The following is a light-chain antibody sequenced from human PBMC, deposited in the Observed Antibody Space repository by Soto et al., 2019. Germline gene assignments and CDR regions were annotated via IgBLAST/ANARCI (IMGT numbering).Light chain of an antibody. Sequence: DIQMTQSPSSLSASVGDRVTITCRASQSITTYLNWYRQKPGKAPKLLIYAASSLQTGVPSMFTGSGSETEFTLSISSLQPEDFATYFCQQSYSAPLTFGGGNKVEIK. CDR3: QQSYSAPLT. J-gene: IGKJ4*01. CDR1: QSITTY. CDR2: AAS. V-gene: IGKV1-39*01.